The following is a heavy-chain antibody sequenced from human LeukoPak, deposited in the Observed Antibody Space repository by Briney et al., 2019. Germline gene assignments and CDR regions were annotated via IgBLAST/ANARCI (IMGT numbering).Heavy chain of an antibody. CDR2: IKQDGSEK. D-gene: IGHD3-3*01. Sequence: GGSLRLSCAASGFTFSSDWMSWVRQAAGKGLEWVANIKQDGSEKYYVDSVKGRFTISRDNAKNSLYLQMNSLRAEDTAVYYCARIAITIFGVVKGLDPWGQGTLVTVSP. J-gene: IGHJ5*02. V-gene: IGHV3-7*01. CDR3: ARIAITIFGVVKGLDP. CDR1: GFTFSSDW.